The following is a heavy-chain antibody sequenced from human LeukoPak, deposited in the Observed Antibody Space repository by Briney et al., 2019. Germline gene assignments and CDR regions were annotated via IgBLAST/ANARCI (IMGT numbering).Heavy chain of an antibody. D-gene: IGHD3-10*01. Sequence: GESLKISCKGSGYSFTSYWIGWVRQMPGKGLEWMGIIYPGDSDTRYSPSFQGQVTISADKSISTAYLQWSSLKASDTAMYYCARTTGSGSYYGVYFDYWGQGILVTVSS. J-gene: IGHJ4*02. CDR1: GYSFTSYW. CDR3: ARTTGSGSYYGVYFDY. V-gene: IGHV5-51*01. CDR2: IYPGDSDT.